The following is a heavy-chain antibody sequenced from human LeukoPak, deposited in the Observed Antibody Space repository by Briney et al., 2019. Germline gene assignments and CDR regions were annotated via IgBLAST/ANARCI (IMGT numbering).Heavy chain of an antibody. CDR1: GYTFTGYY. J-gene: IGHJ4*02. V-gene: IGHV1-2*02. D-gene: IGHD3-10*01. Sequence: ASVKVSCKASGYTFTGYYMHWVRQAPGQGLEWMGWINPNSGGTNYAQKFQGRVTMTRDTSISTAYMELSRLTSDDTAVYYCARDLGIRGVATPFDYWGQGTLVTVSS. CDR2: INPNSGGT. CDR3: ARDLGIRGVATPFDY.